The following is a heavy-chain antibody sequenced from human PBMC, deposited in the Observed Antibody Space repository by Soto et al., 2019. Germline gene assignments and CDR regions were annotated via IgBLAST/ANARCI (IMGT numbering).Heavy chain of an antibody. J-gene: IGHJ6*02. CDR3: ARDGGLRFLEWLRYYYYGMDV. D-gene: IGHD3-3*01. CDR2: ISAYNGNT. CDR1: GYTFTSYG. V-gene: IGHV1-18*01. Sequence: ASVKVSCKASGYTFTSYGISWVRQAPGQGLEWMGWISAYNGNTNYAQKLQGRVTMTTDTSTSTAYMELRSLRSDDTAVYYCARDGGLRFLEWLRYYYYGMDVWGQGTTVTVSS.